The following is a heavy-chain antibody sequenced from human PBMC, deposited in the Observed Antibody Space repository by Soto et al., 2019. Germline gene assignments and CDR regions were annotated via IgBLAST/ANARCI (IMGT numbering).Heavy chain of an antibody. V-gene: IGHV1-18*01. Sequence: QVHLVQSGAEVKKPGASVKVSCKGSGYAFTTYGITWVRQAPGQGLEGMGWISEHNGNTNYAQKLQGRVTVTRDTSTSTAYMELRSLRSDDTAVYYCARGRYGDYWGQGALVTVSS. CDR1: GYAFTTYG. CDR3: ARGRYGDY. CDR2: ISEHNGNT. J-gene: IGHJ4*02. D-gene: IGHD1-1*01.